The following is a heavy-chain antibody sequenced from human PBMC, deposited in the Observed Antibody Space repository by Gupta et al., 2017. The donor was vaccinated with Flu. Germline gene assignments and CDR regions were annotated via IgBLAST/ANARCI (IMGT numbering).Heavy chain of an antibody. CDR1: GYTFTSYA. D-gene: IGHD6-19*01. V-gene: IGHV1-3*01. Sequence: QVQLVQSGAEVKKPGASVKVSCKASGYTFTSYAMHWVRQAPGQRLEWMGWINAGNGNTKYSQKFQGRVTITRDTSASTAYMELSSLRSEDTAVYYCARDIIKAIAVAGPPYYYMDVWGKGTTVTVSS. CDR2: INAGNGNT. CDR3: ARDIIKAIAVAGPPYYYMDV. J-gene: IGHJ6*03.